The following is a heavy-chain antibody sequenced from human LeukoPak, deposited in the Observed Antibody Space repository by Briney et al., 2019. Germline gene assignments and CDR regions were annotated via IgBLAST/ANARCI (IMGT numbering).Heavy chain of an antibody. D-gene: IGHD6-13*01. Sequence: SETLSLTCTVSGGSISSSSYYWGWIRQPPGKGLEWIGSIYYSGSTYYNPSLKSRVTISVDTSKDQFSLKLSSVTAADTAVYYCARAISSWLFDYWGQGTLVTVSS. CDR3: ARAISSWLFDY. CDR1: GGSISSSSYY. J-gene: IGHJ4*02. V-gene: IGHV4-39*07. CDR2: IYYSGST.